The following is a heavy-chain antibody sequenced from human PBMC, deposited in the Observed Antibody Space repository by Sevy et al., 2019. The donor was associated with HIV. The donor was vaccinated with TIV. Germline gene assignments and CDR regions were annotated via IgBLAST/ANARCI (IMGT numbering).Heavy chain of an antibody. CDR3: ARDPTRRYDY. D-gene: IGHD1-26*01. CDR1: GFTFSSYW. CDR2: IKQDGSEE. V-gene: IGHV3-7*01. J-gene: IGHJ4*02. Sequence: GGSLRLSCVASGFTFSSYWMSWVRQAPGKGLEWVATIKQDGSEEFYVDSVKGRFTLSRDNAKNSLYLQMNSLRGKDTAVYYCARDPTRRYDYWGQGTLVTVSS.